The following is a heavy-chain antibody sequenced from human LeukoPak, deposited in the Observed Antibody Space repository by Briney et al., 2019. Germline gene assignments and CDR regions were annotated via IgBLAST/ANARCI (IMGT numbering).Heavy chain of an antibody. Sequence: SETLSLTCTVSGDSISSSSYYWGWIRQPPGKGLEWIVSIYYSGSTYYNPSLKSRVTISVDTSKNQFSLKLSSVTAADTAVYYCARLSPPDFWSGYYTNYGMDVWGQGTTVTVSS. D-gene: IGHD3-3*01. CDR2: IYYSGST. J-gene: IGHJ6*02. CDR1: GDSISSSSYY. V-gene: IGHV4-39*01. CDR3: ARLSPPDFWSGYYTNYGMDV.